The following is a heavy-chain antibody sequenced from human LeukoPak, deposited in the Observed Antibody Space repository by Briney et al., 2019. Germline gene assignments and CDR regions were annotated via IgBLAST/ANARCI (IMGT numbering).Heavy chain of an antibody. Sequence: SETLSLTCAVSNYPITSDYYWVWIRQPPGQGLEWIGQIFHSGIAHYNPSLKSRVTMSVDTSRSQFSVNLSSVTAADTAVYYCARAGFGTAYNRFYYYMDVWGKGTTVTVSS. J-gene: IGHJ6*03. CDR2: IFHSGIA. CDR1: NYPITSDYY. V-gene: IGHV4-38-2*01. CDR3: ARAGFGTAYNRFYYYMDV. D-gene: IGHD3-16*01.